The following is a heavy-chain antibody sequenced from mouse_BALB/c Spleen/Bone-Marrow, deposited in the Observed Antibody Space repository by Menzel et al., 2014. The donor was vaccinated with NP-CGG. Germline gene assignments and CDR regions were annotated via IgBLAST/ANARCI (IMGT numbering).Heavy chain of an antibody. CDR2: INSNGGST. J-gene: IGHJ2*01. V-gene: IGHV5-6-3*01. Sequence: EVQRVESGGGLVQPGGSLKLSCAASGFTFSSYGMSWVRQTPDKRLELVATINSNGGSTYYPDSVKGRFTISRDTAKNTLYLQMSSLKSEETAMYYCVRGNYGNYVDYFDFWGQGTTVTVSS. CDR3: VRGNYGNYVDYFDF. CDR1: GFTFSSYG. D-gene: IGHD2-1*01.